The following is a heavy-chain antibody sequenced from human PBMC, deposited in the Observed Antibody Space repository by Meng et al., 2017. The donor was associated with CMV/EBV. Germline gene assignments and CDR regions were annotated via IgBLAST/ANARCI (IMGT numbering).Heavy chain of an antibody. CDR3: ARCRARVVPDY. J-gene: IGHJ4*02. CDR2: INHSGST. V-gene: IGHV4-34*01. Sequence: QLQRGGAGLWKPSETLSLTCAVDGWSFSGYYWSWIRQPPGKGLEWIGEINHSGSTNYNPSLKSRVTISVDTSKNQFSLKLSSVTAADTAVYYCARCRARVVPDYWGQGTLVTVSS. CDR1: GWSFSGYY. D-gene: IGHD4-23*01.